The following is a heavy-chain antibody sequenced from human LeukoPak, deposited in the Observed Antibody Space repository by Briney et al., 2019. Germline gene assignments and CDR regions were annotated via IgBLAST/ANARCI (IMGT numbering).Heavy chain of an antibody. Sequence: SETLSLTCTVSGGSISSGGYYWSWIRQHPGKGLEWIGYIYYSGSTYYNPSLKSRVTISVDTSKNQFSLELSSVTAADTAVYYCARDRANDYTDAFDIWGQGTMVTVSS. V-gene: IGHV4-31*03. CDR3: ARDRANDYTDAFDI. J-gene: IGHJ3*02. CDR1: GGSISSGGYY. CDR2: IYYSGST. D-gene: IGHD2-2*02.